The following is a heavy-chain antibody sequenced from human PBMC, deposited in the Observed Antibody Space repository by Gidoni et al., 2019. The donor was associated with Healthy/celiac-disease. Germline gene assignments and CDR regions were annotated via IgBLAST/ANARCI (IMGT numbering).Heavy chain of an antibody. Sequence: QVQLVQSGAEVKKPGSSVKVSCKASGGTFSSYAISWVRQAPGPGLEWMGGIIPIFGTANYAQQFQGRVTITADESTSTAYMELSSLRSEDTAVYYCARDKTTVTTSYAFDIWGQGTMVTVSS. J-gene: IGHJ3*02. V-gene: IGHV1-69*01. D-gene: IGHD4-4*01. CDR1: GGTFSSYA. CDR2: IIPIFGTA. CDR3: ARDKTTVTTSYAFDI.